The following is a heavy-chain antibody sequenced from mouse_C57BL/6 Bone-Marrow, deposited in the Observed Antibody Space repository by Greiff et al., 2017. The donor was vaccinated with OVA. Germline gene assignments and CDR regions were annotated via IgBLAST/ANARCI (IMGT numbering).Heavy chain of an antibody. CDR2: IYPRSGNT. Sequence: QVQLKQSGAELARPGASVKLSCKASGYTFTSYGISWVKQRTGQGLEWIGEIYPRSGNTYYNEKFKGKATLTADKTSSTAYMELRSRTSEDSAVYFCARSCDWDGENFDYWGQGTTLTVSS. D-gene: IGHD4-1*01. V-gene: IGHV1-81*01. CDR3: ARSCDWDGENFDY. CDR1: GYTFTSYG. J-gene: IGHJ2*01.